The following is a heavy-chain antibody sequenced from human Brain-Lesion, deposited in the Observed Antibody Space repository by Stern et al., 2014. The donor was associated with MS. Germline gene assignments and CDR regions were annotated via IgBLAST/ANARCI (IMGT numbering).Heavy chain of an antibody. V-gene: IGHV3-9*01. Sequence: DVQLVESGGDLVQPGRSLRLSCAAFGFTFDDYAMHWVRQAPGKGLEWVAGISWNSGTSGYAYSVKGRFTTSRDNAYSSLYLQMNSLRPEDTALYYCARDITGSSAYFAYWGQGTLVTVSS. CDR3: ARDITGSSAYFAY. J-gene: IGHJ4*02. CDR1: GFTFDDYA. CDR2: ISWNSGTS. D-gene: IGHD1-14*01.